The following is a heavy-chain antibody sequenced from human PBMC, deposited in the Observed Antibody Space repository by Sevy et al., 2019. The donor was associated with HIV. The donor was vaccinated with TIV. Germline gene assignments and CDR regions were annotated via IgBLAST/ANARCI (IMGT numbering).Heavy chain of an antibody. CDR3: AKNHYELVSYFEH. J-gene: IGHJ1*01. V-gene: IGHV3-23*01. CDR2: ISGSGGTK. CDR1: RVSFTNPA. D-gene: IGHD3-22*01. Sequence: GGSLRLSCSTSRVSFTNPAMSWLRQAPGKGLEWVASISGSGGTKDYAGSVRGRFSISRDDSEDTVYLQMSSLRAEDTAVYYCAKNHYELVSYFEHWGQGTLVTVSS.